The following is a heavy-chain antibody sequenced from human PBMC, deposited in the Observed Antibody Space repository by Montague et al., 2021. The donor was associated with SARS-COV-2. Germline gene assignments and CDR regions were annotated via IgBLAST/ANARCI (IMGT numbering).Heavy chain of an antibody. D-gene: IGHD2-21*02. CDR3: ARGGGDSADYYYYAMDV. J-gene: IGHJ6*02. CDR1: GGSISSCY. CDR2: IYNNGST. V-gene: IGHV4-59*01. Sequence: SETLSLTCTVSGGSISSCYWSWIRQPPGKGLQWIGYIYNNGSTNCNTSLKSRVTLSIDMSKNQFSLKLTSVTAADTAVYYCARGGGDSADYYYYAMDVWGQGTTVTVSS.